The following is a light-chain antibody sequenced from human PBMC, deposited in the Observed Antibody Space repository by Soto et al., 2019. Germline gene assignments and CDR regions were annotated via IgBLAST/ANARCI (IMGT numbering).Light chain of an antibody. CDR3: QKYDTGPRIFT. J-gene: IGKJ3*01. CDR1: QGIGNY. CDR2: AAS. V-gene: IGKV1-27*01. Sequence: DIQMTQSPSSLSASVGDRVTITCRASQGIGNYLAWYQQRPGKVPKLLIQAASILQSGVPSRFSGGGSGTDFTLTNSSLQPEDVATYYCQKYDTGPRIFTFGPGTKVDVK.